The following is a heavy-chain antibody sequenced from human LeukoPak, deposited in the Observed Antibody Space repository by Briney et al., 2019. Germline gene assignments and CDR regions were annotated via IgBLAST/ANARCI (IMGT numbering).Heavy chain of an antibody. CDR3: ARSGRLGYCSGGSCFRWDY. D-gene: IGHD2-15*01. CDR1: GYSFTNYW. CDR2: IYPDDSDT. V-gene: IGHV5-51*01. Sequence: GESLKISCKVSGYSFTNYWIGWVRQMPGKGLEWMGIIYPDDSDTKYSPSFQGQVTISADKSISTAYLQWSSLKASDTAMYYCARSGRLGYCSGGSCFRWDYWGQGTLVIVSS. J-gene: IGHJ4*02.